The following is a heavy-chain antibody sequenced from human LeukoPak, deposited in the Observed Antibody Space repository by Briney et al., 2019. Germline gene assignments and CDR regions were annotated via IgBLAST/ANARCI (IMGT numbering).Heavy chain of an antibody. V-gene: IGHV4-59*02. CDR2: IYYTGT. CDR1: GGSVTDYY. D-gene: IGHD1-26*01. CDR3: ARDQGVGVHDY. J-gene: IGHJ4*02. Sequence: SETLSLTCTVSGGSVTDYYWSWIRQSPGKGLEWIGYIYYTGTSYNPSLKSRVTISADTSKNQFSLKLSSVTAADTAVYYCARDQGVGVHDYWGQGTLVTVSS.